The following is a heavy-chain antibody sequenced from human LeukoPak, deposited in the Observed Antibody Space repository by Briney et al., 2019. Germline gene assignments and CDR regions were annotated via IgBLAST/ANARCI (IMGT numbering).Heavy chain of an antibody. J-gene: IGHJ5*02. Sequence: GGSLRLSCAASGSTFSHAWMSWVRQAPGKGLEWVARVKSKAHGETTDYAAPVKGRFTISRDDSKNTLYLQMNSLNTEDTAVYFCTTLGFDPWGQGTLVTVPS. V-gene: IGHV3-15*01. CDR3: TTLGFDP. CDR1: GSTFSHAW. CDR2: VKSKAHGETT.